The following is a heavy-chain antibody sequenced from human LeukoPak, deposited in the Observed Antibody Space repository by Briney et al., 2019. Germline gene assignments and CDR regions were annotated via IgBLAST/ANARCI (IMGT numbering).Heavy chain of an antibody. V-gene: IGHV1-46*01. CDR1: GYTFTGYY. CDR2: INPSGGST. CDR3: ARDTPRAGSGWSGFDY. J-gene: IGHJ4*02. D-gene: IGHD6-19*01. Sequence: GASVKVSCKASGYTFTGYYMHWVRQAPGQGLEWMGIINPSGGSTSYAQKFQGRVTMTRDTSTSTVYMELSSLRSEDTAVYYCARDTPRAGSGWSGFDYWGQGTLVTVSS.